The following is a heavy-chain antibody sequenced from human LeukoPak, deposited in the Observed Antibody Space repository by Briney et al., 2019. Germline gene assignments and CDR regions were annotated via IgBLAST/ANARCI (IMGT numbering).Heavy chain of an antibody. CDR1: GYTFTSYY. CDR2: INPSGGST. Sequence: ASVKVSCKASGYTFTSYYMHWVRQAPGQGLEWMGIINPSGGSTSYAQKFQGRVTMTRDTSTSTVYMELSSLRSEDTAVYYCARRGRVGATRNAFDIWGQGTMVTVSS. V-gene: IGHV1-46*01. CDR3: ARRGRVGATRNAFDI. D-gene: IGHD1-26*01. J-gene: IGHJ3*02.